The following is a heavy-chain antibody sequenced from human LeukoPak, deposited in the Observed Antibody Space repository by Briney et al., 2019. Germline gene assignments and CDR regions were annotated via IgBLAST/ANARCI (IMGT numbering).Heavy chain of an antibody. CDR1: GFTFSSFA. D-gene: IGHD6-13*01. J-gene: IGHJ4*02. Sequence: GGSLRPSCAAPGFTFSSFARSGVRQAPGKGWEWVPAISGSGGSTYYADSVKGRFTISRDNAKNSLYLQMNSLRAEDTAVYYCAREYSSSWAPAVPFDYWGQGTLVTVSP. CDR2: ISGSGGST. CDR3: AREYSSSWAPAVPFDY. V-gene: IGHV3-23*01.